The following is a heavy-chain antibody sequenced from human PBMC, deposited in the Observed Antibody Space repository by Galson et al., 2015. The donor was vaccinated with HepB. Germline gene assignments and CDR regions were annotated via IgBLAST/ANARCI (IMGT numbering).Heavy chain of an antibody. CDR1: GGSISSSSYY. Sequence: TCTVSGGSISSSSYYWGWIRQPPGKGLEWIGSMSYSGRTYDNTSLKSRVTISIDTSKNQFSLNLRSVTAADTAVYYCARLYSSSWWVNFFDYWGQEILVTVSS. D-gene: IGHD6-13*01. CDR2: MSYSGRT. V-gene: IGHV4-39*01. J-gene: IGHJ4*02. CDR3: ARLYSSSWWVNFFDY.